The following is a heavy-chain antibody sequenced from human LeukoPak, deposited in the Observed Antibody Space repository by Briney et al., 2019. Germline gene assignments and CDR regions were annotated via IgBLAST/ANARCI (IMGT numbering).Heavy chain of an antibody. CDR2: ISSNGGST. J-gene: IGHJ4*02. V-gene: IGHV3-64D*06. CDR1: GFTFSTYG. D-gene: IGHD1-26*01. Sequence: GGSLRLSCSASGFTFSTYGMHWVRQAPGKGLEYVSGISSNGGSTNYADSVKGRFTISRDNSKNTPYLQMSSLRAEDTAVYYRVKALSAIYYDWCQGTLVTVSS. CDR3: VKALSAIYYD.